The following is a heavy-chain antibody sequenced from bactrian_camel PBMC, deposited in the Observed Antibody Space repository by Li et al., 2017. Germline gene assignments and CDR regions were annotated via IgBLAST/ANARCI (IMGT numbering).Heavy chain of an antibody. CDR1: EFTFSEYY. CDR2: INSAGVST. Sequence: VQLVESGGGLVQPGGSLRLSCDASEFTFSEYYMTWVRQAPGKGLEWVSTINSAGVSTYYGDSVKGRFTISRDNAKNTVYLQMNSLQGEDTAVYYCVRATSGLYPWGQGTQVTVS. J-gene: IGHJ6*01. D-gene: IGHD2*01. CDR3: VRATSGLYP. V-gene: IGHV3S40*01.